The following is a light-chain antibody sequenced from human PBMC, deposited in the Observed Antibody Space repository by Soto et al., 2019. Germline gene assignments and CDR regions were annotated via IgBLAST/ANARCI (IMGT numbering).Light chain of an antibody. CDR1: SSDIGSNP. CDR3: SAWDDNIYGPV. CDR2: RDN. V-gene: IGLV1-44*01. Sequence: QSVLTQPPSASGTPGQRVAISCSGGSSDIGSNPVNWYLHLPGAAPKLLIYRDNQRPSGVPDRFSGSKSGTSASLTISGLQSXDEADYFCSAWDDNIYGPVFGGGTKLTVL. J-gene: IGLJ2*01.